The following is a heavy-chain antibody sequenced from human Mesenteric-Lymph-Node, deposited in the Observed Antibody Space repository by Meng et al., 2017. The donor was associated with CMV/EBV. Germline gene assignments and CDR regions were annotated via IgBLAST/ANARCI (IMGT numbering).Heavy chain of an antibody. CDR2: INPSGGST. CDR1: GYTFTSYY. D-gene: IGHD1-1*01. J-gene: IGHJ4*02. CDR3: ASSWKLESPCVY. Sequence: CKASGYTFTSYYMHWVRQAPGQGLEWMGRINPSGGSTSYAQKFQGRVTMTRDTSTSTVYMELSSLRSEDTAVYYCASSWKLESPCVYWGQGTLVTVSS. V-gene: IGHV1-46*01.